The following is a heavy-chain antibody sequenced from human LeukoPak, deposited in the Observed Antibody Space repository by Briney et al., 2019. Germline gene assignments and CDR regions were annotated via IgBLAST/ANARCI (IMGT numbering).Heavy chain of an antibody. CDR1: GFSLSSYA. Sequence: GGSLRLSCAASGFSLSSYALTWVRQAPGKGLEWVSAISGSGGSTYYADSVKGRFTISRDNSKNTLYLQMNSLRAEDTAVYYCAKVRRWLQLLFDYWGQGTLVTVSS. V-gene: IGHV3-23*01. CDR2: ISGSGGST. J-gene: IGHJ4*02. CDR3: AKVRRWLQLLFDY. D-gene: IGHD5-24*01.